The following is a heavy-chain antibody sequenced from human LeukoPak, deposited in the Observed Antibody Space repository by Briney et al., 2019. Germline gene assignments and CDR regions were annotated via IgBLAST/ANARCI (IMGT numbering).Heavy chain of an antibody. V-gene: IGHV1-69*13. CDR3: ARDEGYSYGYGANYYMDV. J-gene: IGHJ6*03. CDR1: GGTFSSYA. CDR2: IIPIFGTA. Sequence: ASVKVSCKASGGTFSSYAISWVRQARGQGLEWMGWIIPIFGTANYAQKFQGRVTITADESTSTAYMELSSLRSDDTAVYYCARDEGYSYGYGANYYMDVWGKGTTVTVSS. D-gene: IGHD5-18*01.